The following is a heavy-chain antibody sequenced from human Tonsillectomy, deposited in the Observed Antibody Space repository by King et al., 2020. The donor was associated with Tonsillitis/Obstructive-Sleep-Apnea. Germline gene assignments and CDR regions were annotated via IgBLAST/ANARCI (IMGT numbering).Heavy chain of an antibody. D-gene: IGHD1-1*01. CDR3: TRDLAELEPSFGY. Sequence: VQMVESGGGLVKPGRSLRLSCSASGFTFGKYVMSWFRQAPGKGLEWLAFIRSKAYGGTTEYAASVKGRFTISRDDSKSIAYLQMNSLKTEDTAVYYCTRDLAELEPSFGYWGQGTLVTVSS. CDR1: GFTFGKYV. V-gene: IGHV3-49*05. CDR2: IRSKAYGGTT. J-gene: IGHJ4*02.